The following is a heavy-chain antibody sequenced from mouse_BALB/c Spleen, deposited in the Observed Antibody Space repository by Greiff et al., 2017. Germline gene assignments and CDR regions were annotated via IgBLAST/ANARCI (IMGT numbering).Heavy chain of an antibody. J-gene: IGHJ3*01. CDR3: ARWSYYGSSYPWFAY. V-gene: IGHV1-69*02. CDR2: IDPSDSYT. D-gene: IGHD1-1*01. Sequence: QVQLQQPGAELVKPGASVKLSCKASGYTFTSYWMLWVKQRPGQGLEWIGEIDPSDSYTNYNQKFKGKATLTVDKSSSTAYMQLSSLTSEDSAVYYCARWSYYGSSYPWFAYWGQGTLVTVSA. CDR1: GYTFTSYW.